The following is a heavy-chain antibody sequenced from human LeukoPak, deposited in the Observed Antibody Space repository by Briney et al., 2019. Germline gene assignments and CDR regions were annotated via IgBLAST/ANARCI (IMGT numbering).Heavy chain of an antibody. CDR2: ISSSGSTI. Sequence: GGSLRLSCAASGFTFSSYAMSWVRQAPGKGLEWVSYISSSGSTIYYADSEKGRFTISRDNAKNSLYLQMNSLRAEDTAVYYCARDGGLWLVRGIDYWGQGTLVSVSS. D-gene: IGHD6-19*01. CDR3: ARDGGLWLVRGIDY. J-gene: IGHJ4*02. CDR1: GFTFSSYA. V-gene: IGHV3-48*03.